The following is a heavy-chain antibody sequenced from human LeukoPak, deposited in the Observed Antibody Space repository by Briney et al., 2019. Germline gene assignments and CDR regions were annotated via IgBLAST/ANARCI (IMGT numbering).Heavy chain of an antibody. V-gene: IGHV3-23*01. CDR3: AKDRRDLWFGELFDY. CDR1: GFTFSNYA. Sequence: PGGSLRLSCAASGFTFSNYAMRWVRQAPGKGLEWVSGISGSGDSTYYADSVKGRFTISRDNSKNTLYLQMNSLRAEDTAVYYCAKDRRDLWFGELFDYWGQGTLVTVSS. D-gene: IGHD3-10*01. J-gene: IGHJ4*02. CDR2: ISGSGDST.